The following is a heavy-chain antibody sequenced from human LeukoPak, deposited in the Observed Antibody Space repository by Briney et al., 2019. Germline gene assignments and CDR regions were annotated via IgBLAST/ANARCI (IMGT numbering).Heavy chain of an antibody. J-gene: IGHJ1*01. D-gene: IGHD3-22*01. CDR2: ISGRDGST. V-gene: IGHV3-23*01. CDR3: AKKAYYYDSSGYYDTTAEYFQH. Sequence: PGGSLRLSCAASGFTFSTYAMSWVRQAPGKGLEWVSSISGRDGSTYYADSVKGRFTISRDNSKNTLYLQMNSLRAEDTAVYYCAKKAYYYDSSGYYDTTAEYFQHWGQGTLVTVSS. CDR1: GFTFSTYA.